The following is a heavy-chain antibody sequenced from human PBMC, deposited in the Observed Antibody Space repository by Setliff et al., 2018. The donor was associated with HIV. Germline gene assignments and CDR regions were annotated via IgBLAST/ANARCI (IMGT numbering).Heavy chain of an antibody. J-gene: IGHJ4*02. CDR1: GGSVTSYY. CDR3: ARGSWKDGAHGYFFDY. Sequence: PSETLSLTCTVSGGSVTSYYWSWIRQSPEKGLEWIGYIYHTGTTKYNPSLTSRLSTSIDTSKNQFSLSLTSVTAADTAVYYCARGSWKDGAHGYFFDYWGQGTLVTVSS. D-gene: IGHD1-1*01. V-gene: IGHV4-59*02. CDR2: IYHTGTT.